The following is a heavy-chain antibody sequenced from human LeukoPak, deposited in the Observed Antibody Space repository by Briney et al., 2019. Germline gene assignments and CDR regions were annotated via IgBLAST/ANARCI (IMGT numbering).Heavy chain of an antibody. CDR1: GGSISSYY. CDR2: IYYSGST. CDR3: ARGAAGYSYG. J-gene: IGHJ4*02. D-gene: IGHD5-18*01. V-gene: IGHV4-59*01. Sequence: SETLSLTCTVSGGSISSYYWSWIRQPPGKGLERIGHIYYSGSTNYNPSLKSRVTISIDTSKNQFSLRLSSVTAADTAVYYCARGAAGYSYGWGQGTLVTVSS.